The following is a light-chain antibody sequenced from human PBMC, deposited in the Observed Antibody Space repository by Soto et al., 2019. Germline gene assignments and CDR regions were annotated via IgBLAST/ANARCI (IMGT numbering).Light chain of an antibody. CDR1: SSNIGTNT. CDR2: NNN. Sequence: QSVLTQPPSASGPPGQRVTISCSGTSSNIGTNTVNWYHQLPGTAPKLLLYNNNQRPSGVPDRFSGSKSGTSASLAISGLQSEDDGEYFCAAWDDSLNGVVFGGGTKVTVL. CDR3: AAWDDSLNGVV. V-gene: IGLV1-44*01. J-gene: IGLJ2*01.